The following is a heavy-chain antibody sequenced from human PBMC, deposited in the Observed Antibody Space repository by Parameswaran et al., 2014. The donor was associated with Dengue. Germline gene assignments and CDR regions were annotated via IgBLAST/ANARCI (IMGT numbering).Heavy chain of an antibody. V-gene: IGHV3-64D*06. CDR2: ISSNGGST. D-gene: IGHD4-11*01. Sequence: WIRQPPGKGLEYVSAISSNGGSTYYADSVKGRFTISRDNSKNTLYLQMSSLRAEDTAVYYCGTHDYSNPTPLGYFDYWGQGTLVTVSS. J-gene: IGHJ4*02. CDR3: GTHDYSNPTPLGYFDY.